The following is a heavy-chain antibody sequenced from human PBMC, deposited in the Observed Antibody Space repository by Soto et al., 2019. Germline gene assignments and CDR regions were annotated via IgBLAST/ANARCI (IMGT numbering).Heavy chain of an antibody. CDR1: GFTFSSYG. CDR2: ISYDGSNK. V-gene: IGHV3-30*18. J-gene: IGHJ4*02. D-gene: IGHD1-1*01. CDR3: AKDGYADQFVY. Sequence: QVQLVESGGSVVQPGRSLRLSCAASGFTFSSYGMHWVRQAPGKGLEWVAVISYDGSNKYYADSVKGRFTISRDNSKNTLYLQMNSLRAEDTAVYYCAKDGYADQFVYWGQGTLVTVSS.